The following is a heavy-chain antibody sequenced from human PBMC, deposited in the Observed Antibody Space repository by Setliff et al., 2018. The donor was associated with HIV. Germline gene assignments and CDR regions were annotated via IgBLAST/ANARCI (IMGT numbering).Heavy chain of an antibody. D-gene: IGHD6-13*01. CDR1: GYTFTGYY. V-gene: IGHV1-2*04. Sequence: GASVKVSCKASGYTFTGYYIHWVRQAPGQGLEWMGWINPYSGRTHYAQKFQGWVTVARDTSITTAYMDLTNLKSDDTAVYYCARDRRGRGIEAAGPYYYFDSWGQGTLVTVSS. J-gene: IGHJ4*02. CDR3: ARDRRGRGIEAAGPYYYFDS. CDR2: INPYSGRT.